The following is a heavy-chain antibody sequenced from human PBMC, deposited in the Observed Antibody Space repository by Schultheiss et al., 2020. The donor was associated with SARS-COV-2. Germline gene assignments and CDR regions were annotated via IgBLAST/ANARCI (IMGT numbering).Heavy chain of an antibody. V-gene: IGHV3-23*01. Sequence: GGSLRLSCAASGFSFSRSGMAWVRQAPGKGLEWVSAISGSGGSTYYADSVKGRFTISRDNSKNTLYLQMNSLRAEDTAVYYCTRDPNDLAYFSPSLQEGYYFDYWGQGTLVTVSS. D-gene: IGHD1-1*01. CDR3: TRDPNDLAYFSPSLQEGYYFDY. J-gene: IGHJ4*02. CDR1: GFSFSRSG. CDR2: ISGSGGST.